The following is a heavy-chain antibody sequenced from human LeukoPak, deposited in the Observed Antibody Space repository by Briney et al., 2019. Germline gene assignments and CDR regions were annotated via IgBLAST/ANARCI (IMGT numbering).Heavy chain of an antibody. Sequence: SETLSLTCTVSGGSISSSNYYWGWIRLPPGKGLEWIGSIYYTGNTYYNPSLKSRVTISVDTSKNQFSLKLSSVTAADTAVYYCARDQGRLDDAFDIWGQGTMVTVSS. CDR2: IYYTGNT. J-gene: IGHJ3*02. V-gene: IGHV4-39*07. CDR3: ARDQGRLDDAFDI. CDR1: GGSISSSNYY.